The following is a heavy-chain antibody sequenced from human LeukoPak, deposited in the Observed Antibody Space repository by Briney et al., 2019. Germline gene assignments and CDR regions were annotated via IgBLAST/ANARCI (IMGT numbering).Heavy chain of an antibody. CDR1: GFTFSSYA. V-gene: IGHV3-23*01. CDR3: AKGRGVGCSSTSCYFELSAFDI. CDR2: ISGSGGST. Sequence: PGGSLRPSCAASGFTFSSYAMSWVRQAPGKGLEWVSAISGSGGSTYYADSVKGRFTISRDNSKNTLYLQMNSLRAEDTAVYYCAKGRGVGCSSTSCYFELSAFDIWGQGTMVTVSS. J-gene: IGHJ3*02. D-gene: IGHD2-2*01.